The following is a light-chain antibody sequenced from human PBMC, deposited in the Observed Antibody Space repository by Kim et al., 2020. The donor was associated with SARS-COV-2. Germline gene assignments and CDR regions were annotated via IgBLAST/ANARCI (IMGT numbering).Light chain of an antibody. V-gene: IGLV2-14*03. J-gene: IGLJ1*01. CDR1: SSDVGDYNY. Sequence: SITISCTGTSSDVGDYNYVSWYQQHPGKAPKLMIYDDSNRPSGVSNRFSGSKSGNTASLTISGLQAEDEADYYCSSYTSSSTLPYVFGTGTKVTVL. CDR3: SSYTSSSTLPYV. CDR2: DDS.